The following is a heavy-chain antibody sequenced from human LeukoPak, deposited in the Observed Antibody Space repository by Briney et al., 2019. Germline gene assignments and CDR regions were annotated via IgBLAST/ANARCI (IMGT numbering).Heavy chain of an antibody. CDR1: GGSISSGGYY. CDR3: ARDSSPARGPDGYNSGLDY. V-gene: IGHV4-31*03. D-gene: IGHD5-24*01. CDR2: IYYSGST. Sequence: SETLSLTCTVSGGSISSGGYYWSWIRQHPGKGLEWIGYIYYSGSTYYNPSLKSRVTISVDTSKSQFSLKLSSVTAADTAVYYCARDSSPARGPDGYNSGLDYWGQGTLVTVSS. J-gene: IGHJ4*02.